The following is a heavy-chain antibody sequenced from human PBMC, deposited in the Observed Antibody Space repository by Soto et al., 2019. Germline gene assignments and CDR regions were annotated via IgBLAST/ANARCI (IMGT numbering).Heavy chain of an antibody. CDR1: GYTFITYG. V-gene: IGHV1-18*01. CDR3: ARGPTDYYDNSANYFLDY. Sequence: QVQLVQSGAEVKKPGASVKVSCKASGYTFITYGVSWVRQAPGQGLDWLGWISTYNGNTRYAERLQGRGTMTTDTTTNTAYMELRKLRSDDTAVYFCARGPTDYYDNSANYFLDYWGQGTLVTVSS. CDR2: ISTYNGNT. D-gene: IGHD3-22*01. J-gene: IGHJ4*02.